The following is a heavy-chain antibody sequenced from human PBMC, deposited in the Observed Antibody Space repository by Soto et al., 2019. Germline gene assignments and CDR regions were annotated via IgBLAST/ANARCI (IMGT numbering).Heavy chain of an antibody. J-gene: IGHJ5*02. CDR2: IYWDDDK. D-gene: IGHD3-3*01. CDR3: AHNQVVPYDFWSGYYTRPSWFDP. V-gene: IGHV2-5*02. CDR1: GFSLSTSGVG. Sequence: SGPTLVNPTQTLTLTCTFSGFSLSTSGVGVGWIRQPPGKALEWLALIYWDDDKRYSPSLKSRLTITKDTSKNQVVLTMTNMDPVDTATYYCAHNQVVPYDFWSGYYTRPSWFDPWGQGTLVTVSS.